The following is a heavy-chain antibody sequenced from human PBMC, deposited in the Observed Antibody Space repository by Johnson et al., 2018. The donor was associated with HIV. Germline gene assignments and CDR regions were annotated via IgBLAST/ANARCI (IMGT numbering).Heavy chain of an antibody. J-gene: IGHJ3*02. CDR3: ARPSTSHAFDI. Sequence: VQLVESGGGVVRPGGSLRLSCSASGFTFDYYDMNWVRQAPGKGLEWVSVIYSGGSTYYADSVKGRFTISRDNSKNTLYLQMHSLRAEETAVYYCARPSTSHAFDIWGQGTMVTVSS. V-gene: IGHV3-66*04. CDR2: IYSGGST. CDR1: GFTFDYYD.